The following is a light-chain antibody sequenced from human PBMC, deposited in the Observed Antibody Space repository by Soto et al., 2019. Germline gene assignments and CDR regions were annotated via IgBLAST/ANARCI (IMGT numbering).Light chain of an antibody. CDR3: AAWDDSLNGLYV. Sequence: QSVLPQPPSASGTPGQRVTISCSGSSSNIGSNTVNWYQQLPGTAPKLRIYSNNQRPSGVPDRCSGSKSGTSASLAISGLQSEDEADYYCAAWDDSLNGLYVFGTGTKVTVL. J-gene: IGLJ1*01. CDR2: SNN. CDR1: SSNIGSNT. V-gene: IGLV1-44*01.